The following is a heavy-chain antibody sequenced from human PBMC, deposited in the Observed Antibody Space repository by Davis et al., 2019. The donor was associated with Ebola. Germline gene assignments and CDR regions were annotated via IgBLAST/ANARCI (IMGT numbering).Heavy chain of an antibody. CDR3: ARDLGRVTVGN. V-gene: IGHV3-9*01. CDR1: GFRFDDYA. J-gene: IGHJ4*02. Sequence: PGGSLRLSCAASGFRFDDYAMHWVRQAPGKGLQWVAGISWNSASIDYADSVKGRFTISRDNAKASLYLQMNSLKTGDTAFYYCARDLGRVTVGNWGQGTLVTVSS. CDR2: ISWNSASI. D-gene: IGHD4-17*01.